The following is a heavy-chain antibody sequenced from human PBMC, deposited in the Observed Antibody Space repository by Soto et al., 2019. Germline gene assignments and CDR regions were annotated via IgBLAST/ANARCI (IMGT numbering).Heavy chain of an antibody. V-gene: IGHV1-69*12. CDR2: IIPIFETA. J-gene: IGHJ5*02. CDR3: ARLRAAWKQKVKSGHGFDH. Sequence: QVHLVQSGAEVKEPGSSVKISCKTSGGTLTSYAINWVRQAPGQGLEWMGGIIPIFETANSTQRFQDRVKITADESTNTAYMELSGPGYEDTAAYYCARLRAAWKQKVKSGHGFDHWGQGTLVTVSS. D-gene: IGHD1-1*01. CDR1: GGTLTSYA.